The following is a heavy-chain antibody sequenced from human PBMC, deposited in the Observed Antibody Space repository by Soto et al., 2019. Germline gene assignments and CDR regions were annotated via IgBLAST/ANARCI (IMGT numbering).Heavy chain of an antibody. CDR2: ISGSGGST. D-gene: IGHD3-22*01. Sequence: GGSLRLSCAASGFTFSSYAMSWVRQAPGKGLEWVSAISGSGGSTYYADSVKGRFTISRDNSKNTLYLQMNSLRAEDTAVYYFAKVCSGYYCDLYAYRAQGTFVIGSS. CDR1: GFTFSSYA. V-gene: IGHV3-23*01. CDR3: AKVCSGYYCDLYAY. J-gene: IGHJ4*02.